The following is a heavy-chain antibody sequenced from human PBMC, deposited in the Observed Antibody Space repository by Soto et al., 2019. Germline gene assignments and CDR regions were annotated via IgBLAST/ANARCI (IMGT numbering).Heavy chain of an antibody. Sequence: AASVKVSCKVSGYTLTELSMHWVRQAPGKGLEWMGGFDPEDGETIYAQKFQGRVTMTEDTSTDTAYMELSSLRSEDTAVYYCATAAYYYDSSGYYFDYWGQGTLVTVSS. D-gene: IGHD3-22*01. CDR2: FDPEDGET. V-gene: IGHV1-24*01. CDR3: ATAAYYYDSSGYYFDY. J-gene: IGHJ4*02. CDR1: GYTLTELS.